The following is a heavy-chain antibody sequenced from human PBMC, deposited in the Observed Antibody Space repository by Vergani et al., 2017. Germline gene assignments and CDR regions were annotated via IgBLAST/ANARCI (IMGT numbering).Heavy chain of an antibody. D-gene: IGHD2-8*01. CDR2: INNDGHT. CDR1: GESFSSFY. CDR3: AVRPRVNLGGGEIVPKRTFDY. V-gene: IGHV4-34*02. Sequence: QVQLQQWGAGVVKPSETLSLTCAVFGESFSSFYWSWIRQPPGKGLEWIGEINNDGHTNYNPSIDSRVTVSRDTAKNQFSLDLMSATAAGTAIYYCAVRPRVNLGGGEIVPKRTFDYWSQGSLVTVSS. J-gene: IGHJ4*02.